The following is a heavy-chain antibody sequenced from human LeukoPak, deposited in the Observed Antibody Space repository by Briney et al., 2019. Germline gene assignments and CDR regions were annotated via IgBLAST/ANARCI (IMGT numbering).Heavy chain of an antibody. J-gene: IGHJ4*02. Sequence: GGSLRLSCEASGFTFSSYGMHWVRQAPGKGLEWVAFIRYDGDKKYYVDSVKGRFTISRDNSKNTLYLQMNSLRPEDTAVYYCAEDEGSGHPGIDSWGQGTLVTVSS. D-gene: IGHD3-10*01. CDR3: AEDEGSGHPGIDS. CDR2: IRYDGDKK. V-gene: IGHV3-30*02. CDR1: GFTFSSYG.